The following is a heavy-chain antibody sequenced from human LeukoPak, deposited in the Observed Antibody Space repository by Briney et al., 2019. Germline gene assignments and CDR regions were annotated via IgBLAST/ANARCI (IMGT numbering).Heavy chain of an antibody. V-gene: IGHV3-23*01. CDR2: ISTSGVST. Sequence: GGSLRLSCAASGFTFSSHAMSWVRQAPGKGLEWVSSISTSGVSTNYADSVKGRFTISRDNSKSMVYLQMNSLRAEDTAVYYCAKNTSGTSLDYWGQGILVTVSS. CDR1: GFTFSSHA. CDR3: AKNTSGTSLDY. D-gene: IGHD1-26*01. J-gene: IGHJ4*02.